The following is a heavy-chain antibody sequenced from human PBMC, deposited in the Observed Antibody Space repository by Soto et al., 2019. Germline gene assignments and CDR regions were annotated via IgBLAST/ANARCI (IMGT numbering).Heavy chain of an antibody. CDR1: GGSISSYY. V-gene: IGHV4-59*08. J-gene: IGHJ4*02. D-gene: IGHD2-2*01. CDR2: IYYSGST. Sequence: SETLSLTCTVSGGSISSYYWSWIRQPPGKGLEWIGYIYYSGSTNYNPSLKSRVTISVDTSKNQFSLKLSSVTAEDTAIYYCARHIYALGYCASISCYPGFDYWGQGTLVTVSS. CDR3: ARHIYALGYCASISCYPGFDY.